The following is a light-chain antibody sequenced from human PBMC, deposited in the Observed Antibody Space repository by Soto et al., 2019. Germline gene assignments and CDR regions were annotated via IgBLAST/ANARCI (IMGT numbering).Light chain of an antibody. J-gene: IGKJ1*01. Sequence: ENVLTQSPVALSLSPGERATLSCGASQSVSSSYLAWYQHKPGQAPRLLIYGASTRATGIPDRFSGSGSGTDFTLTISRLEPEDFSVYYCQQYGSSPRTCGQGTKVEIK. V-gene: IGKV3-20*01. CDR2: GAS. CDR1: QSVSSSY. CDR3: QQYGSSPRT.